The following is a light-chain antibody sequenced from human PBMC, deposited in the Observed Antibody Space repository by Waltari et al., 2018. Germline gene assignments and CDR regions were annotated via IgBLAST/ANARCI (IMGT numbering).Light chain of an antibody. V-gene: IGLV2-11*01. J-gene: IGLJ3*02. CDR3: CSYAGSRV. CDR1: SSDVVGYNY. CDR2: DVS. Sequence: QSALTHPRSVSGSPGQSVTISCTGTSSDVVGYNYVSWYQQHPGKAPKLMIYDVSKRPSGVPDRFSGSKSGNTASLTISGLQAEDEADYYCCSYAGSRVFGGGTKLTVL.